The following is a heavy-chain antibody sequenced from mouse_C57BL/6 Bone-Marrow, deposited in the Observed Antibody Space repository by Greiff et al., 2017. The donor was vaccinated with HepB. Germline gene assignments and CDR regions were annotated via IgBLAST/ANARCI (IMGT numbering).Heavy chain of an antibody. CDR3: ARPPFDY. J-gene: IGHJ2*01. CDR2: INPNNGGT. Sequence: EVKLQQSGPELVKPGASVKISCKASGYKFTDYYMNWVKQSHGKSLEWIGDINPNNGGTSYNQKFKGKATLTVDKSSSTAYMELRSLTSEDSAVYYCARPPFDYWGQGTTLTVSS. V-gene: IGHV1-26*01. CDR1: GYKFTDYY.